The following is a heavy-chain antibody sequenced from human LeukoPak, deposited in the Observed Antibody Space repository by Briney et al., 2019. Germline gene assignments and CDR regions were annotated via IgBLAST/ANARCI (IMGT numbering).Heavy chain of an antibody. CDR2: IYYSGST. V-gene: IGHV4-59*08. CDR3: ASFVDTAMVRYFDH. D-gene: IGHD5-18*01. Sequence: TETLSLTCTVSGGSISSYYWSWIRQPPGKGLEWIGYIYYSGSTNYNPSLKSRVTISVDTSKNQFSLKLSSVTAADTAVYYCASFVDTAMVRYFDHWGQGTLVTVSS. CDR1: GGSISSYY. J-gene: IGHJ4*02.